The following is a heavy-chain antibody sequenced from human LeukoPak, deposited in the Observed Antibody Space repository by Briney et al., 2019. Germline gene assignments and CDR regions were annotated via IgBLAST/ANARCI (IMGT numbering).Heavy chain of an antibody. V-gene: IGHV1-46*01. CDR1: GYTFTSNY. CDR3: ARDQEGFDY. CDR2: IYPRDGST. J-gene: IGHJ4*02. Sequence: ASVKVSCKASGYTFTSNYTHWVRQAPGQGLEWMGMIYPRDGSTSYAQKFQGRVTVTRDTSTSTVHMELSGLRSEDTAVYYCARDQEGFDYWGQGTLVTVSS.